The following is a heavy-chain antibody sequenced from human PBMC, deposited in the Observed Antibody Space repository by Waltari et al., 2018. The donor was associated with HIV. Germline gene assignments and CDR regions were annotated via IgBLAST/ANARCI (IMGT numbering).Heavy chain of an antibody. CDR1: GYSFTGYY. CDR3: ARGEGPGHTYGYYYYVGMDV. CDR2: LHPKRGVR. Sequence: QVQLVQSGADVKTPGASVKVSCQASGYSFTGYYLHWVRQAPGQGLGWMGGLHPKRGVRNYARKFQGRVTLPRDTCIDTAYMELTGLRSDDTAAYYCARGEGPGHTYGYYYYVGMDVWGQGTTVTVAS. J-gene: IGHJ6*02. D-gene: IGHD3-22*01. V-gene: IGHV1-2*02.